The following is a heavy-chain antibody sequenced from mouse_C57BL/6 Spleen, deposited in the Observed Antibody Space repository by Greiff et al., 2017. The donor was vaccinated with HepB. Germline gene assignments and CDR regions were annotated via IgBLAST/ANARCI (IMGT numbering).Heavy chain of an antibody. CDR1: GFTFSDYG. CDR3: ARWTVEAMDY. Sequence: EVMLVESGGGLVKPGGSLKLSCAASGFTFSDYGMHWVRQAPEKGLEWVAYISSGSSTIYYADTVKGRFTISRDNAKNTLFLQMTSLRSEDTAMYYCARWTVEAMDYWGQGTSVTVSS. V-gene: IGHV5-17*01. D-gene: IGHD1-1*01. CDR2: ISSGSSTI. J-gene: IGHJ4*01.